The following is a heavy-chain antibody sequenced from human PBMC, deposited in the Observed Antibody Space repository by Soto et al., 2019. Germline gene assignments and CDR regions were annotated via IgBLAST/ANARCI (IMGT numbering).Heavy chain of an antibody. V-gene: IGHV3-30-3*01. CDR2: ISYDGSNK. CDR3: AKGGSGNYLTYYYYYGMDV. D-gene: IGHD3-22*01. CDR1: GFTFSSYA. J-gene: IGHJ6*02. Sequence: PGGSLRLSCAASGFTFSSYAMHWVRQAPGKGLEWVAVISYDGSNKYYADSVKGRFTISRDNSKNTLYLQMNNLRAEDTAMYYCAKGGSGNYLTYYYYYGMDVWGQGTTVTVSS.